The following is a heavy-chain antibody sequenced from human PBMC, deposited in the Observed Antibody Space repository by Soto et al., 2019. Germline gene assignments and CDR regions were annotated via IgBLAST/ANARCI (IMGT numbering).Heavy chain of an antibody. V-gene: IGHV3-48*01. CDR3: ARDRSDILTGYYIELDY. Sequence: EVQLVESGGGLVQPGGSLRLSCAASGFTFSSYSMNWVRQAPGKGLEWVSYISSSSSTIYYADSVKGRFTISRDNAKNSLYLQMNGLRAEDTAVYYCARDRSDILTGYYIELDYWGQGTLVTVSS. D-gene: IGHD3-9*01. J-gene: IGHJ4*02. CDR1: GFTFSSYS. CDR2: ISSSSSTI.